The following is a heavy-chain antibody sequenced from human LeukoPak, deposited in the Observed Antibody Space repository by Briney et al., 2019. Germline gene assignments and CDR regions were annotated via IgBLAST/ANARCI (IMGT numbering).Heavy chain of an antibody. Sequence: GGSLRLSCAASGFTSSSYGMHWVRQAPGKGLEWVAFIRYDGSNKYYADSVKGRFTISRDNSKNTLYLQMNSLRAEDTAVYYCASTMIFGVVTWFDYWGQGTLVTVSS. CDR1: GFTSSSYG. CDR3: ASTMIFGVVTWFDY. CDR2: IRYDGSNK. J-gene: IGHJ4*02. V-gene: IGHV3-30*02. D-gene: IGHD3/OR15-3a*01.